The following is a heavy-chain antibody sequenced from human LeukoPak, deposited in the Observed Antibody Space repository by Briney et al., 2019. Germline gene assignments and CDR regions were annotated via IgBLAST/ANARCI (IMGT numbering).Heavy chain of an antibody. CDR2: IYHSGSS. D-gene: IGHD2-15*01. Sequence: SETLSLICAVSGYSISNGYYWGWIRQPPGKGLEWIGSIYHSGSSYYNPSLRSRGSFSVDTSKTHFSLKLTSVTAVDTAVYYCARAGSGSRDYFDYWGQGTLVTVSS. CDR1: GYSISNGYY. CDR3: ARAGSGSRDYFDY. J-gene: IGHJ4*02. V-gene: IGHV4-38-2*01.